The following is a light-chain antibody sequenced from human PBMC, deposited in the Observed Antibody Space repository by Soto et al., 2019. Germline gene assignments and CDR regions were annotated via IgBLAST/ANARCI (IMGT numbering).Light chain of an antibody. CDR2: EAS. CDR3: QQRSNLLT. V-gene: IGKV3-11*01. J-gene: IGKJ4*01. Sequence: EIVLTQSPDTLSLSPGERATLSCRASQSVSSYLAWYQQKPGQAPRLLIYEASNRATGIPARFSGSGSGTDFTLIISSLEPEDFAVYYCQQRSNLLTFGGGTKAEIK. CDR1: QSVSSY.